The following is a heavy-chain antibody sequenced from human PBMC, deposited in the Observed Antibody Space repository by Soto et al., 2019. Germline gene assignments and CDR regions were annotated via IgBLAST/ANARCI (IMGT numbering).Heavy chain of an antibody. V-gene: IGHV1-69*13. D-gene: IGHD3-9*01. CDR1: GGTFSSYA. Sequence: ASVKVSCKASGGTFSSYAISWVRQAPGQGLEWMGGIIPIFGTANYAQRFQGRVTITADESTSTAYMELSSLRSEDTAVYYCARALTGAYGMDVWDQGTTVTVSS. J-gene: IGHJ6*02. CDR3: ARALTGAYGMDV. CDR2: IIPIFGTA.